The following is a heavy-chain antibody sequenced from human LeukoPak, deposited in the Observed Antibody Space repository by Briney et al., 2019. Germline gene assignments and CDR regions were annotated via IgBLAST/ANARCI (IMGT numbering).Heavy chain of an antibody. CDR3: ARDRYSVAGLCHY. D-gene: IGHD6-19*01. J-gene: IGHJ4*02. V-gene: IGHV1-2*06. CDR1: GYTFTGYY. CDR2: INPNSGGT. Sequence: GASVKVSCKASGYTFTGYYMHWVRQAPGQGLEWMGRINPNSGGTNYAQKFQGRVTMTRDTSISTAYMELSRLRSDDTAVYYCARDRYSVAGLCHYWGQGTLVTVSS.